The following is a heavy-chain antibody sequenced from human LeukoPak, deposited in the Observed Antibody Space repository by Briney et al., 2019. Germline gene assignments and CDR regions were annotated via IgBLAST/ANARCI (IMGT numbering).Heavy chain of an antibody. CDR2: IYTSGST. J-gene: IGHJ4*02. V-gene: IGHV4-61*02. CDR3: AREGIHDYGGRGVDY. D-gene: IGHD4-23*01. Sequence: PSETLSLTCTVSGGSISSGSYYWSWIRQPAGKGLEWIGRIYTSGSTNYNPSLKSRVTISVDTSKNQFSLKLSSVTAADTAVYYCAREGIHDYGGRGVDYWGQGTLVTVSS. CDR1: GGSISSGSYY.